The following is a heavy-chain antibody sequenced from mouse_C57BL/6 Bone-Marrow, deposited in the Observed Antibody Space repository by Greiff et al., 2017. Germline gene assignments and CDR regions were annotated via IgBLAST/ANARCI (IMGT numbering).Heavy chain of an antibody. CDR3: VRVYYY. Sequence: EVQLVESGGGLVQPKGSLKLSCAASGFTFNTYAMHWVRQAPGKGLEGVARIRSKSSNYATYYADSVKDRFTISRDESKSLLYLQMNNLKTEATAMYYCVRVYYYWGQGTSVTVSS. CDR1: GFTFNTYA. D-gene: IGHD1-1*01. V-gene: IGHV10-3*01. J-gene: IGHJ4*01. CDR2: IRSKSSNYAT.